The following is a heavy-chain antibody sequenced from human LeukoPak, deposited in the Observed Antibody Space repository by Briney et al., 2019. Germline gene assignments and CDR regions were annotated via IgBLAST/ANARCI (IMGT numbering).Heavy chain of an antibody. CDR2: ISRGVGST. J-gene: IGHJ4*02. Sequence: GGSLRLSCAASGFTFGSYDLSWVRQAPGKGLECVAAISRGVGSTYYADSVKGRFTISRDNSKNTLYLQMNNLRADDTGVYYCAKKGQADDYGKPDWGQGTLVTVSS. D-gene: IGHD4-17*01. CDR3: AKKGQADDYGKPD. CDR1: GFTFGSYD. V-gene: IGHV3-23*01.